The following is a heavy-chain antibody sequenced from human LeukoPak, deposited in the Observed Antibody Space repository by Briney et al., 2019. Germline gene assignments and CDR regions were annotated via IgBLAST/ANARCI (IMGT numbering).Heavy chain of an antibody. CDR1: GGTFSSYA. J-gene: IGHJ4*02. V-gene: IGHV1-69*05. Sequence: ASVKVSCKASGGTFSSYAISWVRQAPGQGLEWMGGIIPIFGTANYAQKFQGRVTMTTDTSTSTAYMELRSLRSDDTAFYYCAREPSASPPDFWGQGTLVTVSS. CDR3: AREPSASPPDF. CDR2: IIPIFGTA. D-gene: IGHD1-26*01.